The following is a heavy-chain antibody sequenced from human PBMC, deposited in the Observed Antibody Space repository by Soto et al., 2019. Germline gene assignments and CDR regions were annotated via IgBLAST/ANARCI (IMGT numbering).Heavy chain of an antibody. Sequence: GGSLRLSCAASGLTVSSNYMSWVRQVPGKGLEWVSAIYSGGSTYYADSVRGRFTISRDNSKNTLYLQMKSLRAEDTAVYYCARDPPATRHGMDVWGQGTTVTVSS. CDR2: IYSGGST. J-gene: IGHJ6*02. CDR1: GLTVSSNY. CDR3: ARDPPATRHGMDV. V-gene: IGHV3-53*01.